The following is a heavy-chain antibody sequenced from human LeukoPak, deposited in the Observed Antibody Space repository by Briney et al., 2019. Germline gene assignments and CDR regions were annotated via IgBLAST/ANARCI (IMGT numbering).Heavy chain of an antibody. CDR3: ARDMAYYYDSSGYYYDGGFDY. D-gene: IGHD3-22*01. CDR1: GGTFSSYA. V-gene: IGHV1-69*06. Sequence: SVKVSCKASGGTFSSYAISWVRQAPGQGLEWMGGIIPIFGTANYAQKFQGRVTITADKSTSTAYMELSSLRSEDTAVYYCARDMAYYYDSSGYYYDGGFDYWGQGTLVTVSS. J-gene: IGHJ4*02. CDR2: IIPIFGTA.